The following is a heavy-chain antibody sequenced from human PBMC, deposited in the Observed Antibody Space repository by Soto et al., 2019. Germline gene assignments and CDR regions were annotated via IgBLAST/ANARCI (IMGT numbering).Heavy chain of an antibody. J-gene: IGHJ6*02. D-gene: IGHD2-15*01. CDR2: INPRGGRT. CDR1: GYTFTNYY. V-gene: IGHV1-46*01. CDR3: AALEGDCSGGTCDGYYAMDA. Sequence: ASVKVSCKASGYTFTNYYMHWVRQAPGQGLEWMGMINPRGGRTTYPQKFKDRVTMTTDTSTSTIYMDLSSLRSEDTAVYYCAALEGDCSGGTCDGYYAMDAWGQGTTVTVSS.